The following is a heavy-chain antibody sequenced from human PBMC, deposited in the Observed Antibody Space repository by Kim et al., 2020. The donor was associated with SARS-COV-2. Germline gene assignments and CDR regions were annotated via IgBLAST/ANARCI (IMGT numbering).Heavy chain of an antibody. CDR2: ISGGGGST. D-gene: IGHD2-15*01. CDR3: ARAGCSGDTCYRPPDY. Sequence: GGSLRLSCAASAFTFSTYAMGWVRQAPGKGLEWVSTISGGGGSTDYTDSVKGRFTISRDNSKNTLYLLMNSLRAEDTAIFYCARAGCSGDTCYRPPDYWGQGTLVTVSS. J-gene: IGHJ4*02. CDR1: AFTFSTYA. V-gene: IGHV3-23*01.